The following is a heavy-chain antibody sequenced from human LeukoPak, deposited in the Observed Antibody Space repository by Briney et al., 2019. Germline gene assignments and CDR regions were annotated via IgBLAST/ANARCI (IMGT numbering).Heavy chain of an antibody. V-gene: IGHV4-34*01. Sequence: SETLSLTCAVYGGSFSGYYWSWIRQPPGKGLEWIGEINHSGSTNYNPSLKSRVTISVDTSENQFSLKLSSVTAADTAVYYCASGLVGATYDYWGQGTLVTVSS. D-gene: IGHD1-26*01. CDR2: INHSGST. J-gene: IGHJ4*02. CDR3: ASGLVGATYDY. CDR1: GGSFSGYY.